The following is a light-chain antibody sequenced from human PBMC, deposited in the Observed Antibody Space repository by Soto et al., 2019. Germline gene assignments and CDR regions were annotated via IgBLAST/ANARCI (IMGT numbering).Light chain of an antibody. CDR1: QGISNS. CDR2: AAS. V-gene: IGKV1-27*01. CDR3: QKYNSAPLA. J-gene: IGKJ3*01. Sequence: DIQMTQSPSSLSAFVGVRVTITCRASQGISNSLAWYQQKPGKGPKLLIYAASTLQSVVPSRLSRSGSGTGVSLTISSLQPEDVATYYFQKYNSAPLAFGPATKVDIK.